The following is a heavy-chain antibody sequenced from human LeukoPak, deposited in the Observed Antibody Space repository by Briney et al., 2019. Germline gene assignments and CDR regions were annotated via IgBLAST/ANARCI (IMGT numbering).Heavy chain of an antibody. CDR1: GGSITSHY. CDR3: ARRSGVLDSRDSRYFFDY. CDR2: IYYTGST. D-gene: IGHD3-22*01. J-gene: IGHJ4*02. Sequence: SETLSLTCVVSGGSITSHYWSWIRQPPGKGLEYIGYIYYTGSTDYNPSLKSRVTISLDKSKNHFSLSLSSVTAADTAVYYCARRSGVLDSRDSRYFFDYWGQGTLVTVSS. V-gene: IGHV4-59*11.